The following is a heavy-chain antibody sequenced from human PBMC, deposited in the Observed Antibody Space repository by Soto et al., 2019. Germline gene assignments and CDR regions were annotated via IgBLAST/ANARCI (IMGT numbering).Heavy chain of an antibody. D-gene: IGHD6-19*01. V-gene: IGHV3-23*01. CDR3: ARGKGLTVSSSNC. CDR2: IIGDGSTT. J-gene: IGHJ4*02. CDR1: GFTFNNHA. Sequence: PGGSLRLSCTASGFTFNNHAMNWVRQAPGKGLEWVSGIIGDGSTTYYADSVKGRFTISRDNSKNTLFLQMNSLRAEDTAVYYCARGKGLTVSSSNCWGQGALVTVSS.